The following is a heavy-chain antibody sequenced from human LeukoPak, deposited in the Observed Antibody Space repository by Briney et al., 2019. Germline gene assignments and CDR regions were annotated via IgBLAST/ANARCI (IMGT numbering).Heavy chain of an antibody. Sequence: GGSLRLSCEASGFTFGSYEMTWVRQAPGKGLEWLSYISSSGSTIYYADSVKGRFTISRDNAKNSLYLQMNSLRAEDTAVYYCARDGRGYSYHNDYWGQGTLVTVSS. CDR3: ARDGRGYSYHNDY. CDR1: GFTFGSYE. J-gene: IGHJ4*02. D-gene: IGHD5-18*01. CDR2: ISSSGSTI. V-gene: IGHV3-48*03.